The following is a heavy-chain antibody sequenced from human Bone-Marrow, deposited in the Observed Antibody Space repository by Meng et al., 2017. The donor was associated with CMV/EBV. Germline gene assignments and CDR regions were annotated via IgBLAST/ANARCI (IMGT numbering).Heavy chain of an antibody. CDR2: IKQNGSEK. CDR3: ASGRNLLDY. J-gene: IGHJ4*02. V-gene: IGHV3-7*01. D-gene: IGHD3-10*01. CDR1: GFTCSSYW. Sequence: LYCASCGFTCSSYWMTWVRQAPGKGLGWVANIKQNGSEKYYVDSVKGRFTISRDNAKNSLYLQMNSLRAEDTAVYYCASGRNLLDYWGQGTLVTVSS.